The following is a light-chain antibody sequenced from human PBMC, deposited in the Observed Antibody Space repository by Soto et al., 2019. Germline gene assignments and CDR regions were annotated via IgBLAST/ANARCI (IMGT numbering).Light chain of an antibody. V-gene: IGKV1-27*01. Sequence: DIQMTQSPSSLSASVGDRVTITCRASPGISNYLAWYQQKPGKVPKLLIYAASTLQSGVPSRFSGSGSGTDFTVTISSLQPEDVATYYCKKYNSAKTFGQGTKVE. CDR2: AAS. J-gene: IGKJ1*01. CDR1: PGISNY. CDR3: KKYNSAKT.